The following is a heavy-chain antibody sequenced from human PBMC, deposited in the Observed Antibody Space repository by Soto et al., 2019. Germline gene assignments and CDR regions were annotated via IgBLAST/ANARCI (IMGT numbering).Heavy chain of an antibody. Sequence: ALSWLRQAPGQGLEWMGGIIPIFGTANYAQKFQGRVTITADESTSTAYMELSSLRSEDTAVYYCAHHNWNYAFDYWGQGTLVTVSS. J-gene: IGHJ4*02. V-gene: IGHV1-69*01. CDR2: IIPIFGTA. D-gene: IGHD1-7*01. CDR1: A. CDR3: AHHNWNYAFDY.